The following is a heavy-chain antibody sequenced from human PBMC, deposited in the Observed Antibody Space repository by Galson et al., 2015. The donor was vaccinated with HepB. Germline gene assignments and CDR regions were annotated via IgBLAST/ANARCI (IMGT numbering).Heavy chain of an antibody. J-gene: IGHJ4*02. Sequence: SLRLSCAASGFSFSTYAMTWVRQAPGEGLEWVSVISSGGGDTYYADSVKGRFTISRDNSKNTLYLQMNSLRAEDTAVYYCAKVDNTNWRGACDYWGQGNLVTVSS. D-gene: IGHD3-3*01. CDR2: ISSGGGDT. CDR1: GFSFSTYA. V-gene: IGHV3-23*01. CDR3: AKVDNTNWRGACDY.